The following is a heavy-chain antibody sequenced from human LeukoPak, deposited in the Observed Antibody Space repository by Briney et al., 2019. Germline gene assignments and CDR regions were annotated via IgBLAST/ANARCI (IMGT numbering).Heavy chain of an antibody. V-gene: IGHV1-18*01. D-gene: IGHD6-13*01. CDR2: ISAYNGNT. Sequence: ASVKVSCKASGYTFTSYGISWVRQAPGQGLEWMGWISAYNGNTNYAQRLQGRVTMTTDTSTSTAYMELRSLRSDDTAVYYCARDRFRIAAAGRNRFDPWGQGTLVTVSS. CDR1: GYTFTSYG. CDR3: ARDRFRIAAAGRNRFDP. J-gene: IGHJ5*02.